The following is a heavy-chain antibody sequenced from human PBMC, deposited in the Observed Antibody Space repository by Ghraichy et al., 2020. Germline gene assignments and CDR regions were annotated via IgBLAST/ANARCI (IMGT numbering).Heavy chain of an antibody. J-gene: IGHJ3*02. CDR1: GFTFSDYY. D-gene: IGHD2-15*01. Sequence: LTFAASGFTFSDYYMSWIRQAPGKGLEWVSYISSSSSYTNYADSVKGRFTISRDNAKNSLYLQMNSLRAEDTAVYYCAREKYCSGGSCYYDAFDIWGQGTMVTVSS. CDR3: AREKYCSGGSCYYDAFDI. CDR2: ISSSSSYT. V-gene: IGHV3-11*06.